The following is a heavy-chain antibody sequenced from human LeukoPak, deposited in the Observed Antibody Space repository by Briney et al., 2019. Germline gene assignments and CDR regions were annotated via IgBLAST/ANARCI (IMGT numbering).Heavy chain of an antibody. CDR1: GGSISSYY. J-gene: IGHJ5*02. D-gene: IGHD1-26*01. Sequence: SETLSLTCTVSGGSISSYYWSWIRQPPGQGLEWIAYIHSSGYTNYNSSLKSRVTISVDTSKNQFSLKVTPVTAADTAVYYCAKRQGPNSGSYDYFDPWGQGTLVTVSS. V-gene: IGHV4-4*09. CDR3: AKRQGPNSGSYDYFDP. CDR2: IHSSGYT.